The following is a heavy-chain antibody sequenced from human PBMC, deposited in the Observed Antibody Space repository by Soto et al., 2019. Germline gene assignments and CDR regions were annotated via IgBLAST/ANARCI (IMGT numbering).Heavy chain of an antibody. V-gene: IGHV3-48*03. CDR1: GFTFSSYE. J-gene: IGHJ4*02. D-gene: IGHD6-13*01. CDR2: ISSSGSTI. CDR3: AREDSSQDY. Sequence: QPGGSLRLSCAASGFTFSSYEMNWVRQAPGKGLEWVSYISSSGSTIYYADSVKGRFTISRDNAKNSLYLQMNSLRAEDTAVYYCAREDSSQDYWGQGTLVTVSS.